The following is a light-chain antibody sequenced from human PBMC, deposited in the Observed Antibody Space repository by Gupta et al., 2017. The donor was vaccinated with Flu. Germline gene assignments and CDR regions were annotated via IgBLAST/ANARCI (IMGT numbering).Light chain of an antibody. J-gene: IGKJ4*01. CDR3: QQYNNEQRLT. Sequence: EIVLTQSPTILSVSPGVRVTLSCRASHSIITNLVWYQQRPGLPPRLRVYGASTRATGVPARFSGSGSGKECTLTISSLQSEDSAIDFCQQYNNEQRLTFGGGAKVEIK. CDR2: GAS. CDR1: HSIITN. V-gene: IGKV3-15*01.